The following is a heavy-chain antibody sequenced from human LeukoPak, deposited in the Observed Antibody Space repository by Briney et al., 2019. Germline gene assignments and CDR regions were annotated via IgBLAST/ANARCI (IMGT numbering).Heavy chain of an antibody. CDR3: ARDAGYGYDRFDY. CDR2: ISSSSSYI. Sequence: GGSLRLSCAASGFTFSTYSMNWVRQAPGKGLEWVSSISSSSSYIYYADSVKGRFTISRDNARNSLYLQMNSLRAEDTAVYYCARDAGYGYDRFDYWGQGTQVTVSS. V-gene: IGHV3-21*01. D-gene: IGHD5-18*01. J-gene: IGHJ4*02. CDR1: GFTFSTYS.